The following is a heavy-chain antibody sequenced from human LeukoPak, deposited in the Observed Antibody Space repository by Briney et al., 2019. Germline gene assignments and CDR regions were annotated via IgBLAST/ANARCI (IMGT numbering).Heavy chain of an antibody. CDR2: ISYDGSNK. Sequence: GGSLRLSCAASGFTFSSYGMHWVRQAPGKGLEWEAVISYDGSNKYYADSVKGRFTISRDNSKNTLYLQMNSLRAEDTAVYYCAKDLRSYGLLQLPLDYWGQGTLVTVSS. J-gene: IGHJ4*02. D-gene: IGHD5-18*01. CDR1: GFTFSSYG. CDR3: AKDLRSYGLLQLPLDY. V-gene: IGHV3-30*18.